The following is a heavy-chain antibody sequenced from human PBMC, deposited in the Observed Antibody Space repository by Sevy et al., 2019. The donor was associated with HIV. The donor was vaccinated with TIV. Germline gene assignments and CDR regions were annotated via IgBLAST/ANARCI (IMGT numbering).Heavy chain of an antibody. V-gene: IGHV1-18*01. CDR3: ARAQVPAAVAEYFQH. D-gene: IGHD2-2*01. Sequence: ASVKVSCKASGYTFTSYGISWVRQAPGQGLEWMGWISAYNGNTNYAQKLQGRVTMTTDKSTGKAYMELRSPRADDTAEYYGARAQVPAAVAEYFQHWGQGTLVTVSS. CDR1: GYTFTSYG. J-gene: IGHJ1*01. CDR2: ISAYNGNT.